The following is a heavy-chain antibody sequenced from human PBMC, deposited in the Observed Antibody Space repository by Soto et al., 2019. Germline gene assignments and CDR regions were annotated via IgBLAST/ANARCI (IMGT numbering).Heavy chain of an antibody. Sequence: GESLKISCKGSGYSYTSYWISWVRQMPGKGLEWMGRIDPSDSYTNYSPSFQGHVTISADKSISTAYLQWSSLKASDTAVYYCARQEWIQLWPDDYWGQGTLVTVSS. V-gene: IGHV5-10-1*01. CDR3: ARQEWIQLWPDDY. CDR1: GYSYTSYW. D-gene: IGHD5-18*01. CDR2: IDPSDSYT. J-gene: IGHJ4*02.